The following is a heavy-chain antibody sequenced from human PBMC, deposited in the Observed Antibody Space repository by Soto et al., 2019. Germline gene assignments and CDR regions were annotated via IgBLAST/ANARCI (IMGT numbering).Heavy chain of an antibody. V-gene: IGHV1-18*01. D-gene: IGHD6-13*01. CDR1: GYTFTNYG. CDR3: ARSPGYSASWGNCYYGMKI. Sequence: QVQLVQSGAELKKPGASVKVSCKASGYTFTNYGISWVRQAPGQGLEWMGWINTYHGNTKYAQKLQGRVTMTKDTPTSRDYMELTSMRSDDTAVYYWARSPGYSASWGNCYYGMKIWGQGTTVIVSS. J-gene: IGHJ6*02. CDR2: INTYHGNT.